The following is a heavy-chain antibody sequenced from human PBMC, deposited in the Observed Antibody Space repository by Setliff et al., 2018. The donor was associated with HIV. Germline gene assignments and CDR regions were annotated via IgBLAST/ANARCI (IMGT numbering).Heavy chain of an antibody. CDR1: GGSFSGYY. J-gene: IGHJ6*02. Sequence: SETLSLTCAVYGGSFSGYYWSWIRQPPGKGLEWIGEINHSGSTNYNPSLKSRVTISVDTSKNQFSLKLSSVPAADTAVYYCARVRGRYYYHYAMDVWGQGTTVTVSS. V-gene: IGHV4-34*01. CDR3: ARVRGRYYYHYAMDV. CDR2: INHSGST. D-gene: IGHD3-10*01.